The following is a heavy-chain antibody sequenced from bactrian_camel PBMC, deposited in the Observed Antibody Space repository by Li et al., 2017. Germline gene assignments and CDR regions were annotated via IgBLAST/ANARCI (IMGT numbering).Heavy chain of an antibody. CDR1: GFTYNTYC. J-gene: IGHJ4*01. D-gene: IGHD1*01. V-gene: IGHV3S26*01. CDR2: SDSHGGT. Sequence: HVQLVESGGGSVQTGGSLRLSCEVSGFTYNTYCLAWFRQAPGKEREGVAASDSHGGTAYADSATGRFTISQDNTKNTLFLQMNSLKPDDTAVYYCAATGQMLSVAGCRTQGTQVTVS.